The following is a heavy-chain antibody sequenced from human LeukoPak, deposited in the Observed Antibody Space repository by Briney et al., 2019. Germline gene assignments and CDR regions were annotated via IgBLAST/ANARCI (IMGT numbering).Heavy chain of an antibody. D-gene: IGHD3-22*01. CDR3: AKEGSGYYPYYFDY. J-gene: IGHJ4*02. CDR2: IRYDGSNK. CDR1: GFTFSSYG. V-gene: IGHV3-30*02. Sequence: GGSLRLSCAASGFTFSSYGMHWVRQAPGKGLEWVAFIRYDGSNKYYADSVKGRFTISRDNSKNTLYLQMNSLRAGDTAVYYCAKEGSGYYPYYFDYWGQGTLVTVSS.